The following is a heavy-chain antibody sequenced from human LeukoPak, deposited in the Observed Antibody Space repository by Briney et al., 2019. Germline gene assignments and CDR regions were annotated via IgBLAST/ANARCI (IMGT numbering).Heavy chain of an antibody. J-gene: IGHJ4*02. Sequence: GRSLRLSCAASGFTFSSYGMHWVRQAPGKGLEWVSVISGSGGSTYYADSVKGRFTISRDNSKNTLYLQMNSLRAEDTAVYYCAKVSRPADHHFDYWGQGTLVTVSS. V-gene: IGHV3-23*01. CDR3: AKVSRPADHHFDY. CDR1: GFTFSSYG. CDR2: ISGSGGST. D-gene: IGHD1-14*01.